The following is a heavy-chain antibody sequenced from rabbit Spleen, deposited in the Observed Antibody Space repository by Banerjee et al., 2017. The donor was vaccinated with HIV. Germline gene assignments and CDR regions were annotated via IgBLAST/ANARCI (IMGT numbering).Heavy chain of an antibody. Sequence: QEQLVESGGGLVKPGASLTLTCKASGVSFSFSSYMCWVRQAPGKGLEWIACIEVGSSDFTYFATWAKGRFTLSKTSSTTVTLQVTRLTAADTASYFCARDTSSSFSSYGMDLWGPGTLVTVS. J-gene: IGHJ6*01. D-gene: IGHD1-1*01. V-gene: IGHV1S45*01. CDR2: IEVGSSDFT. CDR3: ARDTSSSFSSYGMDL. CDR1: GVSFSFSSY.